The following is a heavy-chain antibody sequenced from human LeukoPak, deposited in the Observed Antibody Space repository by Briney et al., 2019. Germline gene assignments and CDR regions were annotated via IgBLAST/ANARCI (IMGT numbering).Heavy chain of an antibody. Sequence: ASVKVSCKASGYTFTSYAMNWVRQAPGQGLEWMGWINTNTGNPTYAQGFTGRFVFSSDTSVSTAYLQISSLKAEDTAVYYCAKTTLVAGLYYFDYWGQGTLVTVSS. D-gene: IGHD3/OR15-3a*01. CDR2: INTNTGNP. CDR3: AKTTLVAGLYYFDY. J-gene: IGHJ4*02. V-gene: IGHV7-4-1*02. CDR1: GYTFTSYA.